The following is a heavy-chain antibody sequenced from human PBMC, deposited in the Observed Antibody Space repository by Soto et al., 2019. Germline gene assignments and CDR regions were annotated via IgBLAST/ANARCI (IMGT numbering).Heavy chain of an antibody. CDR1: GGSISSGGYY. D-gene: IGHD2-15*01. J-gene: IGHJ5*02. CDR3: ARGGGHPTTFDP. CDR2: IYYSGST. V-gene: IGHV4-31*03. Sequence: QVQLQESGPGLVKPSQTLSLTCTVSGGSISSGGYYWSWIRQHPGKGLEWIGYIYYSGSTYYNPSLKSRXXIXVXXSKNQFSLKLSSVTAADTAVYYCARGGGHPTTFDPWGQGTLVTVSS.